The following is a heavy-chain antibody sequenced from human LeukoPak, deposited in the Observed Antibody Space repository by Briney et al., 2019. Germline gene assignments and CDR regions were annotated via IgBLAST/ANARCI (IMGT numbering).Heavy chain of an antibody. CDR3: ARHPPSVTLIRGAFDI. CDR1: GFTVSSNY. D-gene: IGHD4-17*01. V-gene: IGHV3-66*04. J-gene: IGHJ3*02. Sequence: GGSLRLSCAASGFTVSSNYMSWVRQAPGKGLEWVSVIYSGGRTYYADSVKGRFTISRDNSKNTVSLQMNSLRAEDTAVYYCARHPPSVTLIRGAFDIWGQGTMVTVSS. CDR2: IYSGGRT.